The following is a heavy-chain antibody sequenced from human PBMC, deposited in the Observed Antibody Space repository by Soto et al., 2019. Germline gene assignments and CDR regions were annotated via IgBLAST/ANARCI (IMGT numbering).Heavy chain of an antibody. CDR2: ISSNGGST. D-gene: IGHD6-19*01. V-gene: IGHV3-64D*06. Sequence: GGSLRLSCSASGFTFSSYAMHWVRQAPGKGLEYVSAISSNGGSTYYADSVKGRFTISRDNSKNTLYLQMSSLRAEDTAVYYCVKEGAVAVAGNGILDYWGQGTLVTVSS. CDR3: VKEGAVAVAGNGILDY. CDR1: GFTFSSYA. J-gene: IGHJ4*02.